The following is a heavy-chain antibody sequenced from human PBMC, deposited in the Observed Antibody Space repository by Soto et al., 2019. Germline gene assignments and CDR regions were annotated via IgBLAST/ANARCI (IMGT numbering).Heavy chain of an antibody. J-gene: IGHJ5*02. Sequence: ASVKVSCKASGYTFTSYGISWVRQAPGQGLERMGWISAYNGNTNYAQKLQGRVTMTTDTSTSTAYMELRSLRSDDTAVYYCAKFRGYVSVYNWLAPGGQGARVTFSS. CDR3: AKFRGYVSVYNWLAP. CDR1: GYTFTSYG. CDR2: ISAYNGNT. D-gene: IGHD3-10*01. V-gene: IGHV1-18*01.